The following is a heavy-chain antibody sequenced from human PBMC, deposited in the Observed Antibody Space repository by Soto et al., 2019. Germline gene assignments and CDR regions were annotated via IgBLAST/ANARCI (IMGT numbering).Heavy chain of an antibody. J-gene: IGHJ6*02. D-gene: IGHD3-10*01. V-gene: IGHV1-18*04. Sequence: XSVKVSYKASGYPFSNFGINWVRQAPGQGLEWVGWIGTYNNDTIHAQNLEGRVTTTTDTSTSTAYMELSSLRSDGTAVYFCARGRRGYGMDVWGQGTTVTV. CDR2: IGTYNNDT. CDR1: GYPFSNFG. CDR3: ARGRRGYGMDV.